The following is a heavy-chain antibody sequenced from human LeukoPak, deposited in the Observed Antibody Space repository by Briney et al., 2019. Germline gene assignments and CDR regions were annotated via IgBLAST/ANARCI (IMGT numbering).Heavy chain of an antibody. D-gene: IGHD5-12*01. CDR3: ARGRGYSGYDETNWFDP. CDR1: GYTFTSCG. Sequence: ASVKVSCKASGYTFTSCGISWVRQAPGQGLEWMGWISAYNGNTNYAQKLQGRVTMTTDTSTSTAYMELRSLRSDDTAVYYCARGRGYSGYDETNWFDPWGQGTLVTVSS. CDR2: ISAYNGNT. J-gene: IGHJ5*02. V-gene: IGHV1-18*01.